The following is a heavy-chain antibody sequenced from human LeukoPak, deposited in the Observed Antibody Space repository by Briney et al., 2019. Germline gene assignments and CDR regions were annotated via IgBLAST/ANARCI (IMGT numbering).Heavy chain of an antibody. CDR2: IKDDGSGK. V-gene: IGHV3-7*01. Sequence: PGGSLRLSCAASGFTFSNYWMSWVRQAPGKGLEWVANIKDDGSGKYYVDSLKGRFTISRDNAKNSLYLQMSSLRAEDTAVYYCARVGYSSSWSPSDYWGQGALVTVSS. CDR3: ARVGYSSSWSPSDY. CDR1: GFTFSNYW. J-gene: IGHJ4*02. D-gene: IGHD6-13*01.